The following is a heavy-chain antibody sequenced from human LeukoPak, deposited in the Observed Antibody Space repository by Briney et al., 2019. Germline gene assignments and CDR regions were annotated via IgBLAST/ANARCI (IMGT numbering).Heavy chain of an antibody. CDR2: ISAYNGNT. V-gene: IGHV1-18*01. J-gene: IGHJ4*02. CDR1: GYTFTSYG. D-gene: IGHD6-19*01. Sequence: EASVKVSCKASGYTFTSYGIRWVRQAPGQGLEWMGWISAYNGNTNYAQKLQGRVTMTTDTSTSTAYMELRSLRSDDTAVYYCARDPLSTVAGTSFDYWGQGTLVTVSS. CDR3: ARDPLSTVAGTSFDY.